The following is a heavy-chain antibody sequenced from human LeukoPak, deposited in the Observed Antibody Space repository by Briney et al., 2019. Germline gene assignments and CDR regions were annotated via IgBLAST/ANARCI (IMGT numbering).Heavy chain of an antibody. V-gene: IGHV3-7*01. Sequence: PGGSLRLSCAASGFTFSSYWMSWVRQAPGRGLEWVANIKQDGSEKYYVDSVKGRFTISRDNAKNSLYLQMNSLRAEDTAVYYCAREAGGIGYYFDYWGQGTLVTVSS. CDR3: AREAGGIGYYFDY. D-gene: IGHD1-14*01. CDR2: IKQDGSEK. J-gene: IGHJ4*02. CDR1: GFTFSSYW.